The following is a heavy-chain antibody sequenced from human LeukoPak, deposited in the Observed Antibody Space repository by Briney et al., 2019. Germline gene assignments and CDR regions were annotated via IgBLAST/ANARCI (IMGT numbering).Heavy chain of an antibody. CDR3: ARDSSGYDFIYYYYYMDV. V-gene: IGHV1-2*02. Sequence: ASVKVSCKASGYTFTGYYMHWVRQAPGQGLEWMGWINPNSGGTNYAQKFQGRVTMTRDTSISTAYMELSRLRSDDTAVYYCARDSSGYDFIYYYYYMDVWGKGTTVTVSS. CDR2: INPNSGGT. CDR1: GYTFTGYY. J-gene: IGHJ6*03. D-gene: IGHD5-12*01.